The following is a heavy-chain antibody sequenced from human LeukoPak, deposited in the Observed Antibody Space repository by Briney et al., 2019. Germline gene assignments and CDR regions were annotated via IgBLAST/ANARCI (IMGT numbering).Heavy chain of an antibody. V-gene: IGHV1-46*01. Sequence: GASVKVSCKASGYSFTSYHMHWVRQAPGQGLEWMGIINPSGGSTTYAQKFKGRVTMTRDMLTSTVYMELSSLRFEDTAVYYCARVGSYGKNYFDYWGQGTLVTVSS. CDR1: GYSFTSYH. CDR3: ARVGSYGKNYFDY. CDR2: INPSGGST. D-gene: IGHD5-18*01. J-gene: IGHJ4*02.